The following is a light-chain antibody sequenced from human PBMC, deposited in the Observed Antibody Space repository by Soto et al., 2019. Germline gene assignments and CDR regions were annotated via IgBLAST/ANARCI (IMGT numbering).Light chain of an antibody. CDR3: CSYAGSYTYV. CDR1: SSDVGGHSY. CDR2: SVS. J-gene: IGLJ1*01. Sequence: QSVLTQPRSVSGSPGQSVTISCTGTSSDVGGHSYVSWYQQYPGKAPKLLLSSVSKRPSGVPDRFSGSKSGNTASLTISGLQAEDEADYYCCSYAGSYTYVFGTGTKVTVL. V-gene: IGLV2-11*01.